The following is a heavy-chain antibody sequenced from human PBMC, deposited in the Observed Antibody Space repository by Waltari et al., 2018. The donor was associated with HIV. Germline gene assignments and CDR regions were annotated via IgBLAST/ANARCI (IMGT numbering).Heavy chain of an antibody. J-gene: IGHJ4*02. CDR2: MNPNSGDT. CDR1: GYTFTSYD. V-gene: IGHV1-8*01. D-gene: IGHD6-19*01. CDR3: VRADIYSRGCFDY. Sequence: QVQLVQSGAEVKKPGASVKVSCKAAGYTFTSYDINWVRQATGQGLEWMGWMNPNSGDTGYAQKFQGRITMTSNTSISTVYMELSSLTSEETAVYYCVRADIYSRGCFDYWGQGTLVTVSS.